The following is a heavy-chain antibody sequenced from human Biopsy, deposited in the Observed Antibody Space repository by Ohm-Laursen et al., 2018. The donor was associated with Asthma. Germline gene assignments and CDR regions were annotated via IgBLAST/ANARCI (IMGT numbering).Heavy chain of an antibody. D-gene: IGHD1-7*01. CDR1: GDSFTNYW. CDR2: IDPSDSHT. CDR3: ARFIDGTFFVDY. V-gene: IGHV5-10-1*01. J-gene: IGHJ4*02. Sequence: ESLKISCKGSGDSFTNYWINWVRQMPGKGLEWMGRIDPSDSHTNYSPSLRGHVIISADKSISTAFLQWSSLKASDTAMYYCARFIDGTFFVDYWGQGTLVTVSS.